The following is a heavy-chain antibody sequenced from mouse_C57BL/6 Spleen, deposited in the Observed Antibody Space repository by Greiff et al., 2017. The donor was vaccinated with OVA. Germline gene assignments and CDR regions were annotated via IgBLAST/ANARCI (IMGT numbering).Heavy chain of an antibody. V-gene: IGHV1-42*01. CDR3: ARSSYGNYEGYYAMDY. CDR1: GYSFTGYY. J-gene: IGHJ4*01. Sequence: EVQLQQSGPELVKPGASVKISCKASGYSFTGYYMNWVKQSPEKSLEWIGEINPSTGGTTYNQKFKAKATLTVDKSSSTAYMQLKSLTSEDSAVYYCARSSYGNYEGYYAMDYWGKGTSVTVSS. D-gene: IGHD2-10*01. CDR2: INPSTGGT.